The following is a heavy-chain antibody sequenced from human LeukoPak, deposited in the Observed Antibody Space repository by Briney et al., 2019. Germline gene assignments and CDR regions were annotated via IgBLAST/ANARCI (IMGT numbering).Heavy chain of an antibody. D-gene: IGHD2-2*01. CDR2: INTNTGNP. CDR3: ARDQIVVVPAATPYYYYGMDV. CDR1: GYTFTSYA. J-gene: IGHJ6*02. V-gene: IGHV7-4-1*02. Sequence: GASVKVSCKASGYTFTSYAMNWVRQAPGQGLEWMGWINTNTGNPTYAQGFTGRFVFSLDTSVSTAYLQISSLKAEDTAVYYCARDQIVVVPAATPYYYYGMDVWGQGTTVTVSS.